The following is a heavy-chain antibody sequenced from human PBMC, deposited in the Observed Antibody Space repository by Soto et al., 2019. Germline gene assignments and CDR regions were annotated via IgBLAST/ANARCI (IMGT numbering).Heavy chain of an antibody. J-gene: IGHJ4*02. CDR1: GGSISSSSYY. V-gene: IGHV4-39*07. Sequence: PSETLSLTCTVSGGSISSSSYYWGWIRQHPGKGLEWIGSIYYSGSTYYNPSLKSRVTISVDTSKNQFSLKLSSVTAADTAVYYCARFGYSTNIGIDYWGQGTLVTVSS. CDR3: ARFGYSTNIGIDY. D-gene: IGHD3-22*01. CDR2: IYYSGST.